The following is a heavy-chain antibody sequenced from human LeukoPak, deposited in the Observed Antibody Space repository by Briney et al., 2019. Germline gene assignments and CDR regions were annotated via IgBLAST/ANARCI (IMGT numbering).Heavy chain of an antibody. J-gene: IGHJ4*02. CDR2: IYYSGST. D-gene: IGHD3-10*01. CDR3: ARVPVRYGSGSYYNPYYFDY. CDR1: GGSISSYY. V-gene: IGHV4-59*01. Sequence: SETLSLTCTVSGGSISSYYWSWIRQPPRKGLEWIGYIYYSGSTNYNPSLKSRVTISVDTSKHKFSLKLSSVTAADTAVYYCARVPVRYGSGSYYNPYYFDYWGQGTRVTVSS.